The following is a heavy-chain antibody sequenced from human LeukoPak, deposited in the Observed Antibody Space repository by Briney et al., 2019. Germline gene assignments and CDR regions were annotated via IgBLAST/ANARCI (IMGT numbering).Heavy chain of an antibody. J-gene: IGHJ4*02. Sequence: GGTLRLFCAASGFTFSDYYLTWIREAPGKGLEGVSYISTSGSTIYYTDSVKGRFTISRDNAKNSLYLQMNSLRADDTAVYYCARQKGGYSFGYPAFDYWGQGTLVTVSS. D-gene: IGHD5-18*01. CDR2: ISTSGSTI. CDR3: ARQKGGYSFGYPAFDY. V-gene: IGHV3-11*04. CDR1: GFTFSDYY.